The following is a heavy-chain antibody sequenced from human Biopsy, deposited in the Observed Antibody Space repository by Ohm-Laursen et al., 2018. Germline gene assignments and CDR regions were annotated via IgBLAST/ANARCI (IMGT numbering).Heavy chain of an antibody. V-gene: IGHV4-4*07. Sequence: GTLSLTCTVSGGSLKNYYWSWIRQPAGKGLEWIGRVYTSGGTSCNPSLESRVTMSVATSKNQFSLKVTSMTAADTALYYCARDYGLELGGLEAFDIWGQGTMVTVSS. J-gene: IGHJ3*02. CDR3: ARDYGLELGGLEAFDI. D-gene: IGHD1-7*01. CDR2: VYTSGGT. CDR1: GGSLKNYY.